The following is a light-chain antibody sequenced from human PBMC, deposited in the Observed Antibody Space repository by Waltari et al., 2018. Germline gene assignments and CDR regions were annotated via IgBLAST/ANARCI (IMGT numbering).Light chain of an antibody. CDR2: GAS. CDR3: QQYDSSPRT. J-gene: IGKJ1*01. V-gene: IGKV3-20*01. CDR1: QSVSSHY. Sequence: ELVLTQYPGTLSLSPGERATLSCRASQSVSSHYLAWDQQKPGQAPRLLIYGASSGATGVPDRFSGSGSGTDFTLTINGLEPEDFAVYYCQQYDSSPRTFGQGTKVEIK.